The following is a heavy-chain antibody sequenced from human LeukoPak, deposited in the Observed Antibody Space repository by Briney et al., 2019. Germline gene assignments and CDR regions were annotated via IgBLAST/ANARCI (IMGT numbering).Heavy chain of an antibody. CDR1: GFSFNSYP. D-gene: IGHD3-10*01. CDR2: ISNDGNNK. V-gene: IGHV3-30*04. Sequence: PGRSLRLSCAASGFSFNSYPMHWVRPAPGKGLEWVAVISNDGNNKYYADSVKGRFTISRDNSNNTLSLQMNGLRVEDTAVYYRARPDDSESFYRANHYWGRGTLVTVS. J-gene: IGHJ4*02. CDR3: ARPDDSESFYRANHY.